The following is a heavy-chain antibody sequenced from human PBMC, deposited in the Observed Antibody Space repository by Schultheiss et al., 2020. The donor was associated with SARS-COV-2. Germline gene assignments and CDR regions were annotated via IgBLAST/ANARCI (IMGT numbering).Heavy chain of an antibody. V-gene: IGHV3-7*01. J-gene: IGHJ4*02. CDR1: GFTFSSYS. CDR2: IKQDGSEK. D-gene: IGHD2-2*01. CDR3: ARDRPGIVVPAARFDY. Sequence: GGSLRLSCAASGFTFSSYSMNWVRQAPGKGLEWVANIKQDGSEKYYVDSVKGRFTISRDNAKNSLYLQMNSLRDEDTAVYYCARDRPGIVVPAARFDYWGQGTLVTVSS.